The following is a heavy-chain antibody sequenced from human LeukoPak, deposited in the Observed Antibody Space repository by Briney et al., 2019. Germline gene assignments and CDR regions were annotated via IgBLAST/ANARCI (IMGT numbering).Heavy chain of an antibody. D-gene: IGHD6-19*01. CDR1: GFTFSSYS. Sequence: GGSLRLSCAASGFTFSSYSMNWVRQAPGKGLEWVSYISSSSSTIYYADSVKGRFTISRDNAKNSLYLQMNSLRAEDTAVYYCARESWIDSSGWYSYWGQGTLVTVSS. J-gene: IGHJ4*02. CDR3: ARESWIDSSGWYSY. V-gene: IGHV3-48*01. CDR2: ISSSSSTI.